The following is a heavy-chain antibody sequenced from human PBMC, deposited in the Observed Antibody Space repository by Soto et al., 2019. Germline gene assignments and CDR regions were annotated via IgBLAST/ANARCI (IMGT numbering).Heavy chain of an antibody. CDR2: INHSGST. CDR3: ARGGASSYFYYYYYGMDV. Sequence: PSETLSLTCAVYGGSFSGYYWSWIRQPPGKGLEWIGEINHSGSTNYNPSLKSRVTISVDTSKNQFSLKLSSVTAADTAVYYCARGGASSYFYYYYYGMDVWGQGTTVTVSS. J-gene: IGHJ6*02. CDR1: GGSFSGYY. D-gene: IGHD6-6*01. V-gene: IGHV4-34*01.